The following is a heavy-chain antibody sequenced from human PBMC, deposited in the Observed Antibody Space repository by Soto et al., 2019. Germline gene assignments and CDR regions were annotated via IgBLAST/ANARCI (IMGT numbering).Heavy chain of an antibody. V-gene: IGHV1-18*01. CDR2: ISANNDHT. J-gene: IGHJ4*02. CDR3: ARGTYFDY. Sequence: QVQLVQSGAEVKKPGASVKVSCKASGYTLNTYGITWVRQAPGQGLEWMGWISANNDHTNYPQKLQGRVTMTTDTATGKAYMELRSLTSDDTAVYYCARGTYFDYWGQGTLVTVSS. CDR1: GYTLNTYG.